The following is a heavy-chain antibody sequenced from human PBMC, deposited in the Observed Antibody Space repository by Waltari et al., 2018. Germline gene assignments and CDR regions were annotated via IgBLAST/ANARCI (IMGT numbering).Heavy chain of an antibody. CDR3: ARDHERNSSSWYPVMDV. V-gene: IGHV1-58*01. D-gene: IGHD6-13*01. Sequence: QMQLVQSGPEVKKPGTSVKVSCKASGFTFTSSAVQWVRQARGQRLEWIGWIVVGSGNTNYAQKVQERVTITRDMSTSTAYMELSSLRSEDTAVYYCARDHERNSSSWYPVMDVWGQGTTVTVSS. CDR2: IVVGSGNT. CDR1: GFTFTSSA. J-gene: IGHJ6*02.